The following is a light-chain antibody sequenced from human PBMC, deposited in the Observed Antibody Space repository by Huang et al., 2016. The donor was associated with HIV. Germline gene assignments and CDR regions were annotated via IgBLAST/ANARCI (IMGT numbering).Light chain of an antibody. V-gene: IGKV3-15*01. CDR1: QSVSTK. J-gene: IGKJ3*01. Sequence: EIVMTQSPATLSLSPGQGATLSCRASQSVSTKLAWYQQKAGQAPRLLIYDASTRATGSPARFRGGGSGTEFTLTINSLQSEDFAVYFCQQYNDWPITFGPGTTVDIK. CDR3: QQYNDWPIT. CDR2: DAS.